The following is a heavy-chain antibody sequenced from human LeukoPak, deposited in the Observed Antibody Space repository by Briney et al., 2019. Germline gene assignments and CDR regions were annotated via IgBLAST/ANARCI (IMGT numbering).Heavy chain of an antibody. V-gene: IGHV1-2*02. CDR1: GYTFTGYY. J-gene: IGHJ4*02. Sequence: ASVKVSCKASGYTFTGYYMHWVRQAPGQGLEWMGWINPNSGGTNYAQKFQGRVTMTRDTSTSTAYMELRSLRSDDTAVYYCARDIRWDYDFWSGFDYWGQGTLVTVSS. CDR3: ARDIRWDYDFWSGFDY. CDR2: INPNSGGT. D-gene: IGHD3-3*01.